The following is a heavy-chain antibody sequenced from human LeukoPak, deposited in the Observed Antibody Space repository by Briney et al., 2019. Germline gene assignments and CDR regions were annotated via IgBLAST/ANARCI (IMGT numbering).Heavy chain of an antibody. Sequence: GGSLRLSCAASGFTFSSHGMSWVRQTPGKGLEWVSSISTSGDGTVYADSVKGRVTISRDDSKNTLYLQMNSLRAEDTAVYSCAKNLLGSGAYSWYFDLWGRGTLVTVSS. CDR3: AKNLLGSGAYSWYFDL. CDR2: ISTSGDGT. V-gene: IGHV3-23*01. D-gene: IGHD1-26*01. J-gene: IGHJ2*01. CDR1: GFTFSSHG.